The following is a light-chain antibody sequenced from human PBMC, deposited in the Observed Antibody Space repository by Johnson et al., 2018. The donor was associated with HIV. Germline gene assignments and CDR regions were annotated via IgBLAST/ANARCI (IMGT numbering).Light chain of an antibody. Sequence: QSVLTQPPSVSAAPGQKVTISCSGSSSNIGNNYVSWYQQLPGTAPKLLIYDNNKRPSGIPDRFSGSKSGTSATLGITGLQTGDEADYDCGTWDSSRSAYYVFGTGTKVTVL. CDR2: DNN. CDR1: SSNIGNNY. J-gene: IGLJ1*01. V-gene: IGLV1-51*01. CDR3: GTWDSSRSAYYV.